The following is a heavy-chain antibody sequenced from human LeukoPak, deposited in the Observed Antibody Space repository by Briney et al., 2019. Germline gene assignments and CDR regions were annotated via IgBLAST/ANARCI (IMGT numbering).Heavy chain of an antibody. V-gene: IGHV4-4*07. Sequence: SETLSLTCTVSGGSISSYYWSWIRQPAGKGLEWIGRIYISGSGSTNYNPSLKSRVTMSVDTSKNQFSLKLSSVTAADTAVYYCARDRDGYTLDYWGQGTLVTVSS. CDR3: ARDRDGYTLDY. CDR1: GGSISSYY. J-gene: IGHJ4*02. D-gene: IGHD5-24*01. CDR2: IYISGSGST.